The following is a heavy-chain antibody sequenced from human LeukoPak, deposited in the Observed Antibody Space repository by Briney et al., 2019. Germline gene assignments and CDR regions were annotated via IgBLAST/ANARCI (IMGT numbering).Heavy chain of an antibody. CDR3: ARDLTACTSTRCYYGPVDY. CDR2: INSDGSST. CDR1: GYTFSSYW. D-gene: IGHD2-2*01. J-gene: IGHJ4*02. V-gene: IGHV3-74*01. Sequence: GGSLRLSCAASGYTFSSYWMHWVRQAPGKGLVWVSRINSDGSSTSYADSVTGRFTISRDNAKNTLYLQMNGLRAEDSAVYYCARDLTACTSTRCYYGPVDYWGQGTPVTVSS.